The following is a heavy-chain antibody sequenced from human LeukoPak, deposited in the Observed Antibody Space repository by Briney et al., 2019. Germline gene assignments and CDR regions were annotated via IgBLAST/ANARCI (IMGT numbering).Heavy chain of an antibody. CDR2: ISWDGGST. CDR1: GFTFDDYA. V-gene: IGHV3-43D*03. D-gene: IGHD3-22*01. CDR3: AKAGYDSSGFGSYFDY. J-gene: IGHJ4*02. Sequence: GGSLRLSCAASGFTFDDYAMHWVRQDPGKGLEWVSLISWDGGSTYYADSVKGRFTISRDNSKNSLYLQMNSLRAEDTALYYCAKAGYDSSGFGSYFDYWGQGTLVTVSS.